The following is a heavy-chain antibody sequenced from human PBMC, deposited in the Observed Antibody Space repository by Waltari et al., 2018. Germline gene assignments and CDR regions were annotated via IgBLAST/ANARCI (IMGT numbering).Heavy chain of an antibody. CDR1: VGSFSGYY. D-gene: IGHD4-17*01. CDR3: ARPPPGDYGDTSGAFEI. Sequence: QMQLQQWRAGLLKPSETLSLTCAVYVGSFSGYYWSWIRQPPGKGLEWIGEINHSGSTKYNPSLKSRVTISVDTSKNQFSLKVSSVTAADTAVYYCARPPPGDYGDTSGAFEIWGQGTMVTVSS. V-gene: IGHV4-34*01. J-gene: IGHJ3*02. CDR2: INHSGST.